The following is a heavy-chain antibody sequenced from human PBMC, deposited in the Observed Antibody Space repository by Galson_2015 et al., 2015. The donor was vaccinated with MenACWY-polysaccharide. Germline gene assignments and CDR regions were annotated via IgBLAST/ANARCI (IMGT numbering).Heavy chain of an antibody. CDR3: AKGCGDSRYSVLDF. J-gene: IGHJ4*02. CDR1: GFAFSNYA. D-gene: IGHD5-12*01. Sequence: SLRLSCAASGFAFSNYAMTWVRQAPGKGLEWVSVISGGGDSTFYADSVRGRFTISRDSFKNTLFLQMDSLRAEDTAMYYCAKGCGDSRYSVLDFWGQGTLVTVSS. V-gene: IGHV3-23*01. CDR2: ISGGGDST.